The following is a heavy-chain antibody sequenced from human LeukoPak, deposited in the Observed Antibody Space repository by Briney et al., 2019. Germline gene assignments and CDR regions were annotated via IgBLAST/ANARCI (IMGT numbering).Heavy chain of an antibody. J-gene: IGHJ4*02. CDR1: GGSISSSGYY. V-gene: IGHV4-39*01. CDR3: ARRDFWSGWTYYFDY. CDR2: IYHTGST. Sequence: PSETLSLNCTVSGGSISSSGYYWGWIRQPPGKGLEWIGSIYHTGSTYYNPSLKSRVTISVDTSKNQFSLKVSSVTAADTAVYYCARRDFWSGWTYYFDYWGQGTLVTVSS. D-gene: IGHD3-3*01.